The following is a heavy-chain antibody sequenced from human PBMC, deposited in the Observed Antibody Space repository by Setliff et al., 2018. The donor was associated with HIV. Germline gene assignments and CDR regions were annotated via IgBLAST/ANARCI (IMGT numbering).Heavy chain of an antibody. D-gene: IGHD3-22*01. V-gene: IGHV4-59*01. Sequence: SETLSLTCTVSGGSISGYYWSWIRQPPGKGLEWIGCIYYIGNTNYNPSLKGRVTLSVDTSKNQLSLKLSSVTAADTAVYYCARGRSRYYYDGSGYYVDYWGQGTLVTVSS. J-gene: IGHJ4*02. CDR1: GGSISGYY. CDR3: ARGRSRYYYDGSGYYVDY. CDR2: IYYIGNT.